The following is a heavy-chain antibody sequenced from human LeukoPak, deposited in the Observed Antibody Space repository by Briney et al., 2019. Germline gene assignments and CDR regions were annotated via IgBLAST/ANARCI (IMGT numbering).Heavy chain of an antibody. J-gene: IGHJ4*02. Sequence: GRIIPILGIANYAQKFQGRVTITADKSTSTAYMELSSLRSEDTAVYYCASSLYGSGDFDYWGQGTLVTVSS. V-gene: IGHV1-69*02. CDR2: IIPILGIA. CDR3: ASSLYGSGDFDY. D-gene: IGHD3-10*01.